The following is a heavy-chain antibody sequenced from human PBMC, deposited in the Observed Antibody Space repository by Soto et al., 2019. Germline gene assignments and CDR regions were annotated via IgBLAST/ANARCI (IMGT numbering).Heavy chain of an antibody. D-gene: IGHD3-10*01. CDR2: INHRGNT. V-gene: IGHV4-34*01. Sequence: VQLHQWGAGLLKASETLSLTCAVSGESFSAYSWSWIRQPPGKGLEWIGQINHRGNTSYTPSLKSRVTISVDTSKNQFSLRLTSVTAADTAVYYCAQVGPYMIRGFTGDNWFDPWGQGTLVTVSS. J-gene: IGHJ5*02. CDR1: GESFSAYS. CDR3: AQVGPYMIRGFTGDNWFDP.